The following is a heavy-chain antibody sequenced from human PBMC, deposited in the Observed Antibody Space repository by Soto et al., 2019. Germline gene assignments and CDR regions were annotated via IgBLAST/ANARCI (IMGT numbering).Heavy chain of an antibody. D-gene: IGHD5-18*01. CDR3: ARTEWIQLWFDY. J-gene: IGHJ4*02. V-gene: IGHV4-31*03. Sequence: QVQLLESGPGLVKPSQTLSLICNVSGASISSGGYYWSWIRQRPGGGLEWLGFTYYSGISHYNPSVKSRATISVDTSKNQFSLKLISVTAADTAVYYCARTEWIQLWFDYWGQGALVTVS. CDR2: TYYSGIS. CDR1: GASISSGGYY.